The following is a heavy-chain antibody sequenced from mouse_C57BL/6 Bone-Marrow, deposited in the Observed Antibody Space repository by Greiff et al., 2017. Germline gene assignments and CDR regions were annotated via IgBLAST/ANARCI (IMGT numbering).Heavy chain of an antibody. Sequence: QVQLQQSGAELARPGASVKLSCKASGYTFTSYGISWVKQRTGQGLEWIGEIYPRSGNTYYNEKFKGKATLTADKSSRTAYMGLRSLTSEDSAVYVCARSGYYGSSYGGYFEVWGTGTTVTGSS. CDR1: GYTFTSYG. V-gene: IGHV1-81*01. CDR3: ARSGYYGSSYGGYFEV. J-gene: IGHJ1*03. D-gene: IGHD1-1*01. CDR2: IYPRSGNT.